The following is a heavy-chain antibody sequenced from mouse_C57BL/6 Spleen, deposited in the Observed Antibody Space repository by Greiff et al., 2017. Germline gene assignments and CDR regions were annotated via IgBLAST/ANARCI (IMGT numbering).Heavy chain of an antibody. V-gene: IGHV5-16*01. CDR1: GFTFSDSY. Sequence: VQLKASEGGLVQPGSSMKLSCTASGFTFSDSYMAWVRQVPEKGLEWVANINYDGSSTYYLDSLKSRFIISRDNAKNILYLQMSSLKSEDTATYYCARDRYYYGSSYWYFDVWGTGTTVTVSS. D-gene: IGHD1-1*01. CDR3: ARDRYYYGSSYWYFDV. J-gene: IGHJ1*03. CDR2: INYDGSST.